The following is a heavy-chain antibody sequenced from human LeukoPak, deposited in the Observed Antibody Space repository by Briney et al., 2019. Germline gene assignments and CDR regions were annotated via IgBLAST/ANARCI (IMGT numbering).Heavy chain of an antibody. J-gene: IGHJ4*02. D-gene: IGHD6-6*01. CDR2: IYYSGST. CDR1: GGSISSYY. V-gene: IGHV4-59*04. Sequence: SETLSLTCTVSGGSISSYYWSWIRQPPGKGLEWIGYIYYSGSTYYNPSLKSRVTISVDTSKNQFSLRLSSVTAADTAVYYCARQDAARGAFCDYWGQGTLVTVSS. CDR3: ARQDAARGAFCDY.